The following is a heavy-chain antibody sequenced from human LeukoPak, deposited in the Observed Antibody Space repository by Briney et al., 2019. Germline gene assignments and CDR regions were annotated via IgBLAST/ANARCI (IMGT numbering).Heavy chain of an antibody. CDR2: RYYSGST. D-gene: IGHD3-16*01. Sequence: SSETLPLTCSVSGGSISSYYWTWIRQPPGKGLEWIGYRYYSGSTTYNPSLKSRVTISVDTSKSQFSLKLISVTAADTAIYYCARVRGDFETDWGQGTQFTVSS. J-gene: IGHJ1*01. CDR3: ARVRGDFETD. V-gene: IGHV4-59*01. CDR1: GGSISSYY.